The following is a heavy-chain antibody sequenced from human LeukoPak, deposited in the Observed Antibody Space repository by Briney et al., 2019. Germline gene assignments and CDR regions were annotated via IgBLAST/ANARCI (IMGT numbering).Heavy chain of an antibody. D-gene: IGHD2-15*01. CDR2: INHSGST. V-gene: IGHV4-34*01. Sequence: PSETLSLTCAVYGGSFSGYYWSWIRQPPGKGLEWMGEINHSGSTNYNPSLKSRVTISVETSKNQFSLKLSSVAAADTAVYYCAREVVVADTYDYWGQGTLVTVSS. CDR3: AREVVVADTYDY. CDR1: GGSFSGYY. J-gene: IGHJ4*02.